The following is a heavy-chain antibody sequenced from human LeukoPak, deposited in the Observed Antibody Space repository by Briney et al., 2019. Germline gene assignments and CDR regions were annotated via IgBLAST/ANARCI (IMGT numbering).Heavy chain of an antibody. CDR1: GFTFDDYA. CDR2: ISWNSGSI. Sequence: PGGSLRLSCAASGFTFDDYAMHWVRQAPGKGLEWVSGISWNSGSIGYADSVKGRFTLSRDNAKNSLYLQMNSLRAEDTAVYYCTRPIGELLWSWFDPWGQGTLVTVSS. D-gene: IGHD3-10*01. J-gene: IGHJ5*02. CDR3: TRPIGELLWSWFDP. V-gene: IGHV3-9*01.